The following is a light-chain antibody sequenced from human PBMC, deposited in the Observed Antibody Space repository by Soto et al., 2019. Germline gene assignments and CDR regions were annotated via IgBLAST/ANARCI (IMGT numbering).Light chain of an antibody. V-gene: IGLV1-47*01. CDR1: SSNIGSNY. J-gene: IGLJ2*01. CDR2: RNN. CDR3: TAWDDTLRGPL. Sequence: QAVLTQPPSASGTPGQRVTISCSGSSSNIGSNYVCWYQQLPGTAPKLLIYRNNQRPSGVPDRCSGSKSGPSASLAISGVRSEDEADYYCTAWDDTLRGPLFGGGTKLTVL.